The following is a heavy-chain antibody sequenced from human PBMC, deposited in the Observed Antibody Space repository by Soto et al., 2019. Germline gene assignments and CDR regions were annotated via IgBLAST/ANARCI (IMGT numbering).Heavy chain of an antibody. CDR1: GFTFSNAW. CDR3: TTDLGRGEGFYYYGMGV. J-gene: IGHJ6*02. D-gene: IGHD3-10*01. V-gene: IGHV3-15*07. Sequence: GGSLRLSCAASGFTFSNAWMNWVRQAPGKGLEWVGRIKSKTDGGTTDYAAPVKGRFTISRDDSKNTLYLQMNSLKTEDTAVYYCTTDLGRGEGFYYYGMGVWGQGTTVTVSS. CDR2: IKSKTDGGTT.